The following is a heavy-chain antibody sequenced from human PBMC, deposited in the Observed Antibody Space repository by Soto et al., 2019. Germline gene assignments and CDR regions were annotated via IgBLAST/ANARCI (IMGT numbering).Heavy chain of an antibody. Sequence: ASVKVSCKASGYTFTSYGISWVRQAPGQGLEWMGWISAYNGNTNYAQKLQGRVTMTTDTSTNTAYMELRSLRSDDTAVYYCARGGDYSNSYVHYYYGMDVWGQGTTVTSP. D-gene: IGHD4-4*01. CDR1: GYTFTSYG. J-gene: IGHJ6*02. CDR3: ARGGDYSNSYVHYYYGMDV. V-gene: IGHV1-18*01. CDR2: ISAYNGNT.